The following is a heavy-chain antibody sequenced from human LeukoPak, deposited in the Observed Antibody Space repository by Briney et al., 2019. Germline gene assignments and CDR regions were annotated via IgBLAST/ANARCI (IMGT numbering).Heavy chain of an antibody. Sequence: GASVKVSCKASGYTFTSYGISWVRQAPGQGLEWMGWISAYNGNTNYAQKLQGRVTMTTDTSTSTAYMELRSLRSDDTAVYYCARSHYDFWSGYGNWFDPWGQGTLVTVSS. J-gene: IGHJ5*02. D-gene: IGHD3-3*01. CDR1: GYTFTSYG. CDR3: ARSHYDFWSGYGNWFDP. CDR2: ISAYNGNT. V-gene: IGHV1-18*01.